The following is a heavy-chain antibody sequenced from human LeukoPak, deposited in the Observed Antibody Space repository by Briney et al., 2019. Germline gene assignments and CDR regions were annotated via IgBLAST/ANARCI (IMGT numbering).Heavy chain of an antibody. CDR2: IYYSGST. CDR3: ARHGLDGHFDY. D-gene: IGHD3/OR15-3a*01. V-gene: IGHV4-59*08. J-gene: IGHJ4*02. Sequence: SETLSLTCTVSGGSISSYYWSWIRQPPGKGLEWIEYIYYSGSTNYNPSLKSRVTISVDTSKNQFSLKLSSVTAADTAVYYCARHGLDGHFDYWGQGTLVTVSS. CDR1: GGSISSYY.